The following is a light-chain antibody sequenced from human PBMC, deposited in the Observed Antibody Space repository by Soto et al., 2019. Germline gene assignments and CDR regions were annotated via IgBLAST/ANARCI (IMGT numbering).Light chain of an antibody. V-gene: IGKV3-20*01. Sequence: EIVLTQSPCTLSLSPGERSTLSCISSQSVSSSYLAWYQQKPGQAPRLLIYGASSRATGIPDRFSGSGSGTDFTLTISRLEPEDFAVYYCQQYGSSPWTFGQGTKVDIK. CDR3: QQYGSSPWT. J-gene: IGKJ1*01. CDR1: QSVSSSY. CDR2: GAS.